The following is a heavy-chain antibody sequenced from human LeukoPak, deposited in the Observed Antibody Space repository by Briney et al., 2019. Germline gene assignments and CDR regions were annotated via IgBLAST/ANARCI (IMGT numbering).Heavy chain of an antibody. Sequence: SETLSLTCAVYGGSFSGYYWSWIRQPPGKGLEWIGEINHSGSTNYDPSLKSRVTISVDTSKNQFSLNLSSVTAADTAVYYCTRHVQWGVGATHFDQWGQGTLVTVSS. V-gene: IGHV4-34*01. J-gene: IGHJ4*02. CDR1: GGSFSGYY. CDR3: TRHVQWGVGATHFDQ. D-gene: IGHD1-26*01. CDR2: INHSGST.